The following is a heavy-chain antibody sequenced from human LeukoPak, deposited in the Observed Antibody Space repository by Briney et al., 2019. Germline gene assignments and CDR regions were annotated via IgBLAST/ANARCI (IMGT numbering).Heavy chain of an antibody. V-gene: IGHV4-39*01. CDR2: IYYSGST. CDR1: GGSISSSSYY. D-gene: IGHD1-26*01. Sequence: SETLSLTCTVSGGSISSSSYYWGWIRQPPGKGLEWIGSIYYSGSTYYNPSLKSRVTISVDTSKNQFSLRLSSVTAADTAVYYCARRSGSYYYFDYWGQGTLVTVSS. J-gene: IGHJ4*02. CDR3: ARRSGSYYYFDY.